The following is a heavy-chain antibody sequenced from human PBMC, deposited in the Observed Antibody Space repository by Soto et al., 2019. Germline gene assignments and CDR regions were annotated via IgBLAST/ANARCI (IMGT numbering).Heavy chain of an antibody. CDR3: ARTGYNWNDGYYFDY. V-gene: IGHV3-7*04. D-gene: IGHD1-1*01. Sequence: EVQLVESGGGLVQPGGSLRLSCAASGFTFSSYWMSWVRQAPGKGLEWVANIKQDGSEKYYVDSVKGRFTISRDNAKNSLYLQMNSLRAEDTAVYYCARTGYNWNDGYYFDYWGQGTLVTVSS. J-gene: IGHJ4*02. CDR2: IKQDGSEK. CDR1: GFTFSSYW.